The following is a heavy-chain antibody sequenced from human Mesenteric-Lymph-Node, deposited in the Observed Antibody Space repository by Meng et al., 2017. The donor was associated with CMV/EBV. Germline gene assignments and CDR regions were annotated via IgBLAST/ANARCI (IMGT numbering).Heavy chain of an antibody. Sequence: YTFTGYYMHWVRQAPGQGLEWMGWINPNSGGTNYAQKFQGWVTMTRDTSISTAYMELSRLRSDDTAVYYCARGDSITMKSLVVAFDIWGQGTMVTVSS. J-gene: IGHJ3*02. V-gene: IGHV1-2*04. D-gene: IGHD3-22*01. CDR1: YTFTGYY. CDR2: INPNSGGT. CDR3: ARGDSITMKSLVVAFDI.